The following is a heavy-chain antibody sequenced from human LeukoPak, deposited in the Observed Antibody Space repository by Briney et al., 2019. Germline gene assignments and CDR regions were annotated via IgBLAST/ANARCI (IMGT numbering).Heavy chain of an antibody. D-gene: IGHD2-2*01. CDR2: IYTSGST. J-gene: IGHJ6*03. CDR1: GGSISSGDYY. CDR3: ARDRRICSSTSCPTYYYYYYMDV. V-gene: IGHV4-61*02. Sequence: SQTLSLTCTVSGGSISSGDYYWSWIRQPAGKGLEWIGRIYTSGSTNYNPSLKSRVTISVDTSKNQFSLKLSSVTAADTAVYYCARDRRICSSTSCPTYYYYYYMDVWGKGATVTVSS.